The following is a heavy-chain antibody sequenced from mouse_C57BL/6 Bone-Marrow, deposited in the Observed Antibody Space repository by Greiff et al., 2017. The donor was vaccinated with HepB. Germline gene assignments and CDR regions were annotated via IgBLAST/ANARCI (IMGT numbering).Heavy chain of an antibody. D-gene: IGHD2-4*01. V-gene: IGHV5-15*01. CDR2: ISNLAYSI. Sequence: EVKLQESGGGLVQPGGSLKLSCAASGFTFSDYGMAWVRQAPRKGPEWVAFISNLAYSIYYADTVTGRFTISRENAKNTLYLEMSSLRSEDTAMYYCARAGDYDGEWGQGTSVTVSS. J-gene: IGHJ4*01. CDR1: GFTFSDYG. CDR3: ARAGDYDGE.